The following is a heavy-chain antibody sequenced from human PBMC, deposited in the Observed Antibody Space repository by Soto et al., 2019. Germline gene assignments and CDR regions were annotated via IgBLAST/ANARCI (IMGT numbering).Heavy chain of an antibody. V-gene: IGHV4-34*01. CDR2: INHSGST. J-gene: IGHJ4*02. D-gene: IGHD2-2*01. Sequence: PSETLSLTCAVYGGSFSGYYWSWIRQPPGKGLEWIGEINHSGSTNYNPSLKSRVTISVDTSKNQCSLKLSSVTAADTAVYYCARASMPEGFDYWGQGTLVTVSS. CDR3: ARASMPEGFDY. CDR1: GGSFSGYY.